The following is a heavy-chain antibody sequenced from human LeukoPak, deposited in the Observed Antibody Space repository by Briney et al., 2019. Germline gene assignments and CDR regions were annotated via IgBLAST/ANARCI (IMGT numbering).Heavy chain of an antibody. Sequence: ASVKVSCTVSGYTLTELSMHWVRQAPGKGLEWMGGFDPEDGETIYAQKFQGRVTMTEDTSTDTAYMELSSLRSEDTAVYYCATGHYYDYSVDYWGQGTLVTVSS. CDR2: FDPEDGET. CDR1: GYTLTELS. CDR3: ATGHYYDYSVDY. D-gene: IGHD3-22*01. V-gene: IGHV1-24*01. J-gene: IGHJ4*02.